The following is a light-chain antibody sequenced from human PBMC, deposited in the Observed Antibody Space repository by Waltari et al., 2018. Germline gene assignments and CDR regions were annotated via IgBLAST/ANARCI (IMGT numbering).Light chain of an antibody. CDR1: TGDGGNSNF. CDR3: CSYVQKDIWL. J-gene: IGLJ3*02. Sequence: QSALTQPASVSGAPGQSITISCTGTTGDGGNSNFVSWYQHHPGKVPKLIIYEVIKRPSGISDRFTGSKSGNTASLSISGLQAEDEADYYCCSYVQKDIWLFGGVTKVTVL. V-gene: IGLV2-23*02. CDR2: EVI.